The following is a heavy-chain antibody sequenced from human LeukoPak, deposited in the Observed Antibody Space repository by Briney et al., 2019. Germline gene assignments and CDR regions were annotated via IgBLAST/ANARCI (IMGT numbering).Heavy chain of an antibody. CDR1: GFTFSSYG. CDR3: AKSRAKYVLMVYAEFDY. CDR2: ISGSGGST. D-gene: IGHD2-8*01. V-gene: IGHV3-23*01. J-gene: IGHJ4*02. Sequence: GSLRLSCAASGFTFSSYGMHWVRQAPGKGLEWVSAISGSGGSTYYADSVKGRFTISRDNSKNTLYLQMNSLRAEDTAVYYCAKSRAKYVLMVYAEFDYWGQGTLVTVSS.